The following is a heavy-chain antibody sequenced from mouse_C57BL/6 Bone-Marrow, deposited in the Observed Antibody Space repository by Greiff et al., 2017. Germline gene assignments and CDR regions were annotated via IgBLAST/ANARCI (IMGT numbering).Heavy chain of an antibody. CDR2: INPYNGGT. CDR1: GYTFTDYY. Sequence: EVQLQQSGPVLVKPGASVKMSCKASGYTFTDYYMNWVKQSHGKSLEWIGVINPYNGGTSYNQKFKGKATLTVDKSSSTAYMELNSLTSEDSAVYYCARRYGSRGYWGQGTTLTVSS. D-gene: IGHD1-1*01. CDR3: ARRYGSRGY. J-gene: IGHJ2*01. V-gene: IGHV1-19*01.